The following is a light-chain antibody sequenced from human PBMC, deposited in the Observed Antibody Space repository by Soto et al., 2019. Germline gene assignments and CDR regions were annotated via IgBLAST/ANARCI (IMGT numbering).Light chain of an antibody. Sequence: QSVLTQPASVSGSPGQSITISCTGTSSDVGGYNYVSWYQQHPGKAPKFMIYDVSNRPSGVSNRFSGSKSGNTASLTISGLQAEDDADYYCSSYTSSSTLGHVVFGGGTKLTVL. J-gene: IGLJ2*01. CDR2: DVS. V-gene: IGLV2-14*01. CDR1: SSDVGGYNY. CDR3: SSYTSSSTLGHVV.